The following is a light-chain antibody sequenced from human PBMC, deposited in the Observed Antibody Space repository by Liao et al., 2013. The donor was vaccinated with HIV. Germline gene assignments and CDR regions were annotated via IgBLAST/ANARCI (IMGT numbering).Light chain of an antibody. CDR3: QVWDSSSELYV. Sequence: SYELTPAPSVSVSPGQTATITCSGEKLGDKYVSWYQQKPGQSPVLVLYQDTKRPPGIPERFSGSNSGNTATLTISRVDAGDEADYYCQVWDSSSELYVFGTGTKVTVL. CDR1: KLGDKY. J-gene: IGLJ1*01. V-gene: IGLV3-1*01. CDR2: QDT.